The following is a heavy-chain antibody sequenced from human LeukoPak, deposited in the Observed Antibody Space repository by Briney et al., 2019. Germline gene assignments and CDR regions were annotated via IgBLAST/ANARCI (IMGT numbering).Heavy chain of an antibody. V-gene: IGHV4-34*01. Sequence: SETLSLTCAVYGGSFSGYYWSWIRQPPGKGLEWIGEINHSGSTNYNPSLKSRVTISLDTSKNQFSLKLSSVTAADTAVYYCARARGRITIFGVVMFDYWGQGTLVTVSS. CDR1: GGSFSGYY. CDR3: ARARGRITIFGVVMFDY. J-gene: IGHJ4*02. D-gene: IGHD3-3*01. CDR2: INHSGST.